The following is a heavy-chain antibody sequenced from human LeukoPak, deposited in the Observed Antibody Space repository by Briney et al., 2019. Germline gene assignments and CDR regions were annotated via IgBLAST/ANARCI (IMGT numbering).Heavy chain of an antibody. Sequence: TSETDSLTCTVSGASVNSDSYYWSWIRQPPGKGLEWVGHIYNSGSTNYSPSLKSRVTMSVDTSKNHFSVKLSSVTAADTAVYDCARHHRGLDYWGEGTQDPVSS. J-gene: IGHJ4*02. D-gene: IGHD1-14*01. CDR1: GASVNSDSYY. CDR3: ARHHRGLDY. V-gene: IGHV4-61*03. CDR2: IYNSGST.